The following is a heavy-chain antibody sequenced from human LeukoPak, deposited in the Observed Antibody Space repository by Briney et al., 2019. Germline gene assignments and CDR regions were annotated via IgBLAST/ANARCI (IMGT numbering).Heavy chain of an antibody. V-gene: IGHV6-1*01. J-gene: IGHJ3*02. CDR3: ARDVEI. CDR2: TYYRSKWYN. CDR1: RDSVSRDTAA. Sequence: QTLSLTCAISRDSVSRDTAAWDWIRHSPSRGLEWLGRTYYRSKWYNAYAVSVKSRITINPDTSKNQFSLQLNSVTPEDTAVYYCARDVEIWGQGTMVTVSS. D-gene: IGHD1-1*01.